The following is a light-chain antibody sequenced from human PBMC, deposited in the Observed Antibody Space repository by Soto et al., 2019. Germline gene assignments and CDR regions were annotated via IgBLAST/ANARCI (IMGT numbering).Light chain of an antibody. V-gene: IGLV2-14*01. J-gene: IGLJ1*01. Sequence: QSALTQPASVSGSPGQSITISCTGTSSDVGGYNYVSWYQQHPGKAPKLMIYDVSNRPSGVSNRFSGSKSGNTASLTISGLQAEDEADYYCSSYTRTSTPYFFGT. CDR1: SSDVGGYNY. CDR2: DVS. CDR3: SSYTRTSTPYF.